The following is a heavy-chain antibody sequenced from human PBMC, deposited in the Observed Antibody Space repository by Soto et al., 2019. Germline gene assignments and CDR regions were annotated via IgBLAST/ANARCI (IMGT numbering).Heavy chain of an antibody. V-gene: IGHV3-73*01. CDR2: IRSKAKSYAT. J-gene: IGHJ4*02. CDR1: GFTLSGSA. D-gene: IGHD1-1*01. CDR3: ARLLETPTVTLPFDY. Sequence: EVQLVESGGGLVQPGGSLKLSCAASGFTLSGSAVHCVRQASGKGLEWVGRIRSKAKSYATLYAESAKGRFTISRDDSKNTAYLQLDSLRIEDTAVYYCARLLETPTVTLPFDYWGQGTLVTVSS.